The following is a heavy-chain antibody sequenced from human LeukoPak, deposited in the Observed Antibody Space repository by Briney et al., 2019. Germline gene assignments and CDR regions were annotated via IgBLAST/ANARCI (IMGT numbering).Heavy chain of an antibody. CDR2: ISAYNGNT. J-gene: IGHJ4*02. D-gene: IGHD3-10*01. V-gene: IGHV1-18*01. CDR3: ARAKRITMVRGVIILAY. CDR1: GYTFTSYG. Sequence: ASVKVSCKASGYTFTSYGISWVRQAPGQGLEWMGWISAYNGNTNYAQKLQGRVTMTTDTSTSTAYMELSRLRSDDTAVYYCARAKRITMVRGVIILAYWGQGTLVTVSS.